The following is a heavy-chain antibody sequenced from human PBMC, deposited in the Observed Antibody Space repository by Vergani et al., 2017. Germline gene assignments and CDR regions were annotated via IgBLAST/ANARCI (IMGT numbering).Heavy chain of an antibody. V-gene: IGHV4-38-2*01. Sequence: QVQLQESGPGLVKPSETLTLTCDVSDSSIMTNPYWGWFRQSPGKGLEWIGCIHHSGDTHYNSSLKSRVSISIVSSSKFSLSLTSATAADKAIYYCARHRGSGGFFPSSYFYGMDVWGHGTTVTVSS. CDR3: ARHRGSGGFFPSSYFYGMDV. J-gene: IGHJ6*02. CDR1: DSSIMTNPY. D-gene: IGHD3-10*01. CDR2: IHHSGDT.